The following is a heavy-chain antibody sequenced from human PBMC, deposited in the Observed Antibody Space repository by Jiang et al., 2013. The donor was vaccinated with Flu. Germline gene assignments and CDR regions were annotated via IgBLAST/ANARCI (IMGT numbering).Heavy chain of an antibody. Sequence: PGLVKPSETLSLTCTVSGGSISSSSYYWGWIRQPPGKGLEWIGSIYYSGSTYYNPSLKSRVTMSVDTSKNQFSLKLSSVTATDTAVYYCARVANYDSSGYYYSMIAFDIWGQGTMVTVSS. CDR3: ARVANYDSSGYYYSMIAFDI. J-gene: IGHJ3*02. D-gene: IGHD3-22*01. V-gene: IGHV4-39*07. CDR2: IYYSGST. CDR1: GGSISSSSYY.